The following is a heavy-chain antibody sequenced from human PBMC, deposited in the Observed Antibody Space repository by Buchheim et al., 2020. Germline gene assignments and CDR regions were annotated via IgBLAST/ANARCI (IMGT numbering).Heavy chain of an antibody. D-gene: IGHD1-26*01. V-gene: IGHV3-23*01. CDR2: ISGSGGST. Sequence: EVQLLESGGGLVQPGGSLRLSCAASGFTFSSYAMSWVRQAPGKGLEWVSAISGSGGSTYYADSVKGRFTITSDNSKNTLYLQMNSLRAEDTAVYYCAKDASRRMKQWELPDVFDYWGQGTL. J-gene: IGHJ4*02. CDR1: GFTFSSYA. CDR3: AKDASRRMKQWELPDVFDY.